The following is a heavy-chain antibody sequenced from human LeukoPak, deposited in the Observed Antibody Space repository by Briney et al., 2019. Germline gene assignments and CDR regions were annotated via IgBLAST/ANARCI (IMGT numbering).Heavy chain of an antibody. CDR3: ASSIAARPGQAFDI. CDR1: GFTVSSNY. D-gene: IGHD6-6*01. Sequence: GGSLRLSCAASGFTVSSNYMNWVRQAPGKGLEWVSYISSSSSTIYYADSVKGRFTISRDNAKNSLYLQMNSLRAEDTAVYYCASSIAARPGQAFDIWGQGTMVTVSS. V-gene: IGHV3-48*01. J-gene: IGHJ3*02. CDR2: ISSSSSTI.